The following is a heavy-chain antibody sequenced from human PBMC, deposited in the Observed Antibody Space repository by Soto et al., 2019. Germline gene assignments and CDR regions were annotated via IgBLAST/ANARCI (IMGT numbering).Heavy chain of an antibody. V-gene: IGHV3-23*01. CDR3: AKDRSSTVTTSPSWFDP. D-gene: IGHD4-17*01. Sequence: PGGSLRLSCAASGFTFSSYAMSWVRQAPGKGLEWVSAISGSGGSTYYADSVKGRFTISRDNSKNTLYLQMNSLRAEDTAVYYCAKDRSSTVTTSPSWFDPWGQGTLVTVSS. CDR2: ISGSGGST. CDR1: GFTFSSYA. J-gene: IGHJ5*02.